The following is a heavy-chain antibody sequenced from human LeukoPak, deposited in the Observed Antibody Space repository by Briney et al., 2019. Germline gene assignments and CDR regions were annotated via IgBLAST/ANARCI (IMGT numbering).Heavy chain of an antibody. D-gene: IGHD3-10*01. Sequence: VSLRLSCAASGLTFSSYSMHWVRQAPVKGLEWVSSIRSSSRYIYYAVSVKGRFTISRDNDKNSLYLQMNSLRAEDTAVYYCAPTPGRGAGSDSYGGQGTLVTVPS. CDR3: APTPGRGAGSDSY. J-gene: IGHJ4*02. CDR1: GLTFSSYS. V-gene: IGHV3-21*01. CDR2: IRSSSRYI.